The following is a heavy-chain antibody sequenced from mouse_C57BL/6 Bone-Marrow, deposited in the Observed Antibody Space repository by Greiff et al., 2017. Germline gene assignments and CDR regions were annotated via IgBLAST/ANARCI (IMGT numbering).Heavy chain of an antibody. D-gene: IGHD1-1*01. CDR1: GYTFTSYD. J-gene: IGHJ1*03. V-gene: IGHV1-85*01. Sequence: VQLQQSGAELVKPGASVKLSCKASGYTFTSYDINWVKQRPGQGLEWIGWIYPRGGSTKYNEKFKGKATLTVDTSSSTAYMELPSLTSEDSAVYFCARIEFDGSSGDCYFAIWGTGTTVTVTS. CDR3: ARIEFDGSSGDCYFAI. CDR2: IYPRGGST.